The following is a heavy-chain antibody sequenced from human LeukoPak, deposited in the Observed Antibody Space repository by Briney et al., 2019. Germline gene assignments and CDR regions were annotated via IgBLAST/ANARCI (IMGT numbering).Heavy chain of an antibody. CDR3: ARLHSGYDPDNWFDP. Sequence: GASVKVSCKASGGTFSSYAISWVRQAPGQGLEWMGGIIPIFGTANYAQKFQGRVTITADESTSTAYMELSGLRSEDTAVYYCARLHSGYDPDNWFDPWGQGTLVTVSS. J-gene: IGHJ5*02. CDR2: IIPIFGTA. V-gene: IGHV1-69*13. CDR1: GGTFSSYA. D-gene: IGHD5-12*01.